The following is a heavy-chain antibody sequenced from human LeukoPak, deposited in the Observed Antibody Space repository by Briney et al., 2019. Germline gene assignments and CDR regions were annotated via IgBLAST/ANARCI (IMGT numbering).Heavy chain of an antibody. J-gene: IGHJ4*02. CDR2: ISGSGGST. V-gene: IGHV3-23*01. CDR3: AKLPDYDILTGYLDY. CDR1: GFTFSSYA. Sequence: GGSLRLSCAASGFTFSSYAMSWVRQAPGKGLEWVSAISGSGGSTYYADSVKGRFTISRDNSENTLYLQMNSLRAEDTAVYYCAKLPDYDILTGYLDYWGQGTLVTVSS. D-gene: IGHD3-9*01.